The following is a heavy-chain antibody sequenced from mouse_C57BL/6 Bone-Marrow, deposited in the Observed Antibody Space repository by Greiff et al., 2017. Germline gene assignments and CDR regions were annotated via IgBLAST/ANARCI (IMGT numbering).Heavy chain of an antibody. Sequence: VQLQQPGAELVKPGASVKMSCKASGYTFTSYWITWVKQRPGQGLEWIGDIYPGSGSTNYNEKFKSKATLTLDTSSSTAYMQLSSLTSEDSAVYYCASYPFAYWGQGTLVTVSA. V-gene: IGHV1-55*01. CDR2: IYPGSGST. J-gene: IGHJ3*01. CDR3: ASYPFAY. CDR1: GYTFTSYW.